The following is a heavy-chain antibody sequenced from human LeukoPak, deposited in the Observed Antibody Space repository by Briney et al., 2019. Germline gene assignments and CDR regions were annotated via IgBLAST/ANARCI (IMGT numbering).Heavy chain of an antibody. CDR1: GYTFINYG. Sequence: ASVKVSCKASGYTFINYGITWVRQAPGQGLEWMGWISAYNGNTNYAQKLQGRVTMTADTSTSTAYMELGSLRFDDTAIYYCSRDYYSGSYYGDYWGQGTLVTVSS. CDR2: ISAYNGNT. D-gene: IGHD1-26*01. CDR3: SRDYYSGSYYGDY. V-gene: IGHV1-18*01. J-gene: IGHJ4*02.